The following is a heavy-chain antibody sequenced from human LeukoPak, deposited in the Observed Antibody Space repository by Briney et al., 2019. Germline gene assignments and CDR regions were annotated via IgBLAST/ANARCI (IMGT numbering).Heavy chain of an antibody. CDR1: GFTFSSYA. J-gene: IGHJ3*02. Sequence: TGGSLRLSCAASGFTFSSYAMSWVRQAPGKGLEWVSGSGSGGSTYYADSVKGRFTISRDNSKNTLYLQMNTLRAEDTAVYYCAKDREYSYVYDAFDIWGQGTLVTVSS. D-gene: IGHD5-18*01. V-gene: IGHV3-23*01. CDR2: SGSGGST. CDR3: AKDREYSYVYDAFDI.